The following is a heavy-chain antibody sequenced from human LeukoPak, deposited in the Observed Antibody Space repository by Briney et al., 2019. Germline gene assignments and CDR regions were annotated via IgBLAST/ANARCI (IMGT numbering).Heavy chain of an antibody. CDR2: IYYSGTT. V-gene: IGHV4-38-2*02. CDR1: GYSISSGYY. J-gene: IGHJ4*02. CDR3: ARVRYTGSAHFDY. Sequence: SETLSLTCTVSGYSISSGYYWGWIRQPPGKGLEWIGYIYYSGTTNYNPSLKSRVTISVDTSKNQFSLKLTSVTAADTAMYFCARVRYTGSAHFDYWGQGILVTVSS. D-gene: IGHD1-26*01.